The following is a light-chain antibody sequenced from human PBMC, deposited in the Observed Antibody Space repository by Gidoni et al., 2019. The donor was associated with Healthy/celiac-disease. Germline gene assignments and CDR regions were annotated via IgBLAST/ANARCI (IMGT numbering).Light chain of an antibody. CDR2: AAS. Sequence: DIQMTQSPSSLSASVGDRVTITCRASQSISSYLNWHQQKPGKAPKLLIYAASSLQSGVPTRFGGSGSRTDFTLIISSLQPEDFATYYCQQSYSTPLTFGGGTKVEIK. J-gene: IGKJ4*01. V-gene: IGKV1-39*01. CDR1: QSISSY. CDR3: QQSYSTPLT.